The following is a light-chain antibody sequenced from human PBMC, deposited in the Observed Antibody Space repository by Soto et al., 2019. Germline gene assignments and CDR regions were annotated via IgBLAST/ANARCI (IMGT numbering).Light chain of an antibody. CDR2: DAS. J-gene: IGKJ4*01. Sequence: EIVLKQSPATLSLSPGGSATLSWRASQSVSSYLAWYPQKPGQATRLLIYDASNTATGIPARFSGSGSGTDFTLTISGLEPEDFAVYYCQQRSNWTLTVGGGTKVVIK. V-gene: IGKV3-11*01. CDR3: QQRSNWTLT. CDR1: QSVSSY.